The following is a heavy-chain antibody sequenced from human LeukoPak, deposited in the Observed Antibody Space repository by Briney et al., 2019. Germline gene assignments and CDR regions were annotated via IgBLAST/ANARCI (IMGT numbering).Heavy chain of an antibody. D-gene: IGHD6-6*01. CDR3: ARHIAARNNWFDP. CDR2: IIPIFGTA. V-gene: IGHV1-69*05. J-gene: IGHJ5*02. CDR1: GGTFSSYA. Sequence: SVKVSCKASGGTFSSYAISWVRQAPGQGLEWMGGIIPIFGTANYAQKFRGRVTITTDESTSTAYMELSSLRSEDTAVYYCARHIAARNNWFDPWGQGTLVTVSS.